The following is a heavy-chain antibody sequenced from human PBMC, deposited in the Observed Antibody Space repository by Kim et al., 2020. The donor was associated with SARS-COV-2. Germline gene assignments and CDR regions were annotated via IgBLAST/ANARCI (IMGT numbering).Heavy chain of an antibody. V-gene: IGHV3-7*03. D-gene: IGHD3-10*01. CDR2: INHDGSVK. Sequence: GGSPRLSCAASGFTFSFYYMGWARQAPGKGLEWLANINHDGSVKAYVDSVKGRFTISRDNAKNSLFLQMNSLRVEDTAVYVCARDDTAGNIDYWGQGTLVTVSS. J-gene: IGHJ4*02. CDR1: GFTFSFYY. CDR3: ARDDTAGNIDY.